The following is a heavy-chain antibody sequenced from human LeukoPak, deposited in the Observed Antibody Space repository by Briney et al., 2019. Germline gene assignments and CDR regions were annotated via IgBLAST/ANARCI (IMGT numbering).Heavy chain of an antibody. Sequence: SVKVSCKASGGTFSSYAISWVRQAPGQGLEWMGGIIPIFGTANYAQKFQGRVTITADESTSTAYMELSSLRSEDMAVYYCARGDIVVVVAATPKGGSRYNWFDPWGQGTLVTVSS. V-gene: IGHV1-69*13. D-gene: IGHD2-15*01. CDR1: GGTFSSYA. CDR2: IIPIFGTA. CDR3: ARGDIVVVVAATPKGGSRYNWFDP. J-gene: IGHJ5*02.